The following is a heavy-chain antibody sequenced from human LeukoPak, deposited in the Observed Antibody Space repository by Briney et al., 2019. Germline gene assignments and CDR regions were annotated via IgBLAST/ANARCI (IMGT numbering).Heavy chain of an antibody. CDR2: IYYSGSP. V-gene: IGHV4-39*01. CDR1: GGSISSSSYD. D-gene: IGHD3-22*01. J-gene: IGHJ1*01. Sequence: SETLSLTCTVSGGSISSSSYDWGWIRQPPGKGLDWIGSIYYSGSPYYNPSLKSRDHISVDTPKKQFSLKPSSGTAADTAVHYCASPNYYDSSGPEYFQHWGQGTLVTVSS. CDR3: ASPNYYDSSGPEYFQH.